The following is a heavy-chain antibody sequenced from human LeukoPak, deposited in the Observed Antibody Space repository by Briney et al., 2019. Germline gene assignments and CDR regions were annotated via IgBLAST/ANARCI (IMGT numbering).Heavy chain of an antibody. Sequence: GGSLRLSCAASGFTFSSYAMSWVRQAPGKGLEWVSAISGSGGNTYYADSVKGRFTISRDNAKNSLYLQMNSLRAEDTAVYYCVRDDGHSYQYASRTYYYDAFDIWGQGTVVTVSS. J-gene: IGHJ3*02. V-gene: IGHV3-23*01. CDR1: GFTFSSYA. D-gene: IGHD3-10*01. CDR2: ISGSGGNT. CDR3: VRDDGHSYQYASRTYYYDAFDI.